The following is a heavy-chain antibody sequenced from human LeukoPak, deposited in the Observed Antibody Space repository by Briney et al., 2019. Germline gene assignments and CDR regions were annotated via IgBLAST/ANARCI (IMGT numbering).Heavy chain of an antibody. CDR2: GSWNRDTV. Sequence: GGSLRLSCAASGFIFDVYAMHCVRQAPGKGLECVSGGSWNRDTVVYVDYVKRRFTISRDNVKNPLYLQMNTLRDEDTGFYFCTKGHLAVAGSYYFDLWGLGTVVRV. J-gene: IGHJ4*02. D-gene: IGHD6-19*01. CDR1: GFIFDVYA. V-gene: IGHV3-9*01. CDR3: TKGHLAVAGSYYFDL.